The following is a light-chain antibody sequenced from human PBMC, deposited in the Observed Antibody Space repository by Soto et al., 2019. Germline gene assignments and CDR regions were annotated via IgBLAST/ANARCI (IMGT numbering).Light chain of an antibody. CDR1: QNIRSH. V-gene: IGKV1-39*01. CDR3: QQTFTTLTWT. J-gene: IGKJ1*01. CDR2: GAS. Sequence: DIQVTQSPPSLSASVGDRVTITCRASQNIRSHLNWYQQRPGRAPKLLISGASFLQTGVPSRFTGSGSGTDFTLTITSLQPEDIATYFCQQTFTTLTWTFGQGTKVEIK.